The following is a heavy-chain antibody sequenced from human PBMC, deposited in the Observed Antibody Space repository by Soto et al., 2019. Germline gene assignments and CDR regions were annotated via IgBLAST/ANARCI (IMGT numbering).Heavy chain of an antibody. CDR3: ARDPIKGDYDYYYGMDV. Sequence: SETLSLTCTVSGGSISSGGYYWSWIRQHPGKGLEWIGYIYYSGSTYYNPSLKSRVTISVDTSKNQFSLKLSYVTAADTAVYYCARDPIKGDYDYYYGMDVCGQGTTVTVSS. V-gene: IGHV4-31*03. D-gene: IGHD2-21*02. J-gene: IGHJ6*02. CDR2: IYYSGST. CDR1: GGSISSGGYY.